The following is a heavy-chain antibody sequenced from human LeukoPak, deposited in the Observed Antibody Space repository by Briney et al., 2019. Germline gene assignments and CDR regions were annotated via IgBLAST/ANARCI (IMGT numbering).Heavy chain of an antibody. J-gene: IGHJ4*02. V-gene: IGHV4-59*12. Sequence: SETLSLTCTVSGGSISSYYWSWIRQPPGKGLEWIGYIYHSGSTYYNPSLKSRVTISVDRSKNQFSLKLSSVTAADTAVYYCASLEYSSSSRDPPINYFDYWGQGTLVTVSS. D-gene: IGHD6-6*01. CDR2: IYHSGST. CDR1: GGSISSYY. CDR3: ASLEYSSSSRDPPINYFDY.